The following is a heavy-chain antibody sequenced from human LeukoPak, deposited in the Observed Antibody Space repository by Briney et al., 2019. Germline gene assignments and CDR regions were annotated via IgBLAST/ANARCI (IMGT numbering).Heavy chain of an antibody. CDR1: GYIFTGYY. J-gene: IGHJ6*03. CDR3: ARSDYYYYYMDV. V-gene: IGHV1-2*02. CDR2: INPNSGGT. Sequence: ASVKVSCKASGYIFTGYYMHWVREAPGQGLEWMGWINPNSGGTNNAQKFQGRVTMTRDTSISTAYMELSRLRSDDTAVYYFARSDYYYYYMDVWGKGTTVTVSS.